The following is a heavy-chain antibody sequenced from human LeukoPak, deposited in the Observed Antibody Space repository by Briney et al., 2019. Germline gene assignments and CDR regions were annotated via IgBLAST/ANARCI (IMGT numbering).Heavy chain of an antibody. CDR1: GGSSGTFY. CDR3: ATSNYDGPGKRGQFEY. V-gene: IGHV4-59*01. Sequence: NPSETLSRTCTGPGGSSGTFYWSWIRQPPGKEPKWIGYIHYSGSTNYNPSLQSRVTISVDTSKKQFSLRLSSVTAADTAVYYCATSNYDGPGKRGQFEYWGQGTLVTVSS. D-gene: IGHD3-10*01. J-gene: IGHJ4*02. CDR2: IHYSGST.